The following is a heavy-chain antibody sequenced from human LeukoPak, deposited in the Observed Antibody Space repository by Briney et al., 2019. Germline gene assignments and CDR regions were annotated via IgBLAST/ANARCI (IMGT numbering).Heavy chain of an antibody. CDR2: ISGSGGST. V-gene: IGHV3-23*01. CDR3: AKDFFSGYPNWFDP. Sequence: QPGGSLRLSCAASGFIFSTYRMSWVRQAPGKGLEWVSAISGSGGSTYYADSVKGRFTISRDNSKNTLYLQMNSLRAEDTAVYYCAKDFFSGYPNWFDPWGQGTLVTVSS. CDR1: GFIFSTYR. J-gene: IGHJ5*02. D-gene: IGHD5-18*01.